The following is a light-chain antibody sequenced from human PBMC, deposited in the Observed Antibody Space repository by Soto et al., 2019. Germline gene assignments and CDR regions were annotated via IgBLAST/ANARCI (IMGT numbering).Light chain of an antibody. CDR3: QQYNNWPRT. Sequence: EVVLTKSPGTLSLSPGDRATLSCRASQRVSTFLAWYQQRPGQAPRLLIYGASTRATGIPARFSGSGSGTEFTLTINSLQSEDFAVYYCQQYNNWPRTFGQGTKVDIK. CDR1: QRVSTF. J-gene: IGKJ1*01. CDR2: GAS. V-gene: IGKV3D-15*01.